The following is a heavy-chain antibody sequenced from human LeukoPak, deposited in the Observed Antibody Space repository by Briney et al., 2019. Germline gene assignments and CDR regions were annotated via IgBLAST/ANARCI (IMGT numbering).Heavy chain of an antibody. V-gene: IGHV3-48*04. J-gene: IGHJ4*02. CDR2: ISGSSATI. CDR3: ARKFDRDGAF. CDR1: GFTFSSYA. Sequence: GGSLRLSCAASGFTFSSYAMSWVRQAPGKGLEWVSHISGSSATIYYADSVKGRFTISRDNAKKLVFLQMNSLRAEDTAVYYCARKFDRDGAFWGRGTLVTVSS. D-gene: IGHD5-24*01.